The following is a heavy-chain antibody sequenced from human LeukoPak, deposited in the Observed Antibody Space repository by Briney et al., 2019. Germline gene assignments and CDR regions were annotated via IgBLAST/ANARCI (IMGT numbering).Heavy chain of an antibody. CDR1: GGSISSSSYY. D-gene: IGHD4-17*01. CDR3: ARDIGGEGGEYYFDY. CDR2: IYTSGST. J-gene: IGHJ4*02. V-gene: IGHV4-39*07. Sequence: PSETLSLTCTVSGGSISSSSYYWGWIRQPPGKGLEWIGRIYTSGSTNYNPSLKSRVTMSVDTSKNQFSLKLSSVTAADTAVYYCARDIGGEGGEYYFDYWGQGTLVTVSS.